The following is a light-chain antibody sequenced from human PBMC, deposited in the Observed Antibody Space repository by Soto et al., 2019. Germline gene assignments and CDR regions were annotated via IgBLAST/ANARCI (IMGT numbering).Light chain of an antibody. CDR2: GAS. Sequence: ESVLTQSPGTLSFSPGERATLSCRASQSVSSNYLAWYQQKPGQAPRLLIYGASSRATGIPDRFSGSGSGTDFTLTISRLEPEDFAVYYCHQYGSSPLTFGPGTKVDI. CDR3: HQYGSSPLT. J-gene: IGKJ3*01. CDR1: QSVSSNY. V-gene: IGKV3-20*01.